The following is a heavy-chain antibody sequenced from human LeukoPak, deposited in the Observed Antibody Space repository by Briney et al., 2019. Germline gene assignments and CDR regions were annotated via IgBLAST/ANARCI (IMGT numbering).Heavy chain of an antibody. CDR3: ARDIGQGSSWLYDY. D-gene: IGHD6-13*01. CDR2: INPNSGGT. V-gene: IGHV1-2*02. CDR1: GYTFTGYY. Sequence: ASVKVSCKASGYTFTGYYMHWVRQAPGQGLEWMGWINPNSGGTKYAQRFQGRVTMTRDTSITTAYMELSSLRSADTALYYCARDIGQGSSWLYDYWGQGTLVTVSS. J-gene: IGHJ4*02.